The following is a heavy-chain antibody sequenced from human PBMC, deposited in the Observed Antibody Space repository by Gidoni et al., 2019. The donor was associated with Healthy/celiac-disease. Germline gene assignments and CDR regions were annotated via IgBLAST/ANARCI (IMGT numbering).Heavy chain of an antibody. D-gene: IGHD2-15*01. Sequence: QVKLVQSGAEVKKPGAAVKVSCKASGYTFTSYAMHWVRQAPGQRLEWMGWINAGNGNTKYSQKFQGRVTITRDTSASTAYMELSSLRSEDTAVYYCARAYCSGGSCYSAAFDIWGQGTMVTVSS. CDR2: INAGNGNT. V-gene: IGHV1-3*01. J-gene: IGHJ3*02. CDR1: GYTFTSYA. CDR3: ARAYCSGGSCYSAAFDI.